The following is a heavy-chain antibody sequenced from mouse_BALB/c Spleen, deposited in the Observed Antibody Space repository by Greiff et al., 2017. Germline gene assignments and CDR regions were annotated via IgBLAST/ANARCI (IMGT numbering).Heavy chain of an antibody. J-gene: IGHJ2*01. Sequence: QVQLQQSGPELVRPGVSVKISCKGSSYTFTDYAMHWVKQSHAKSLEWIGVISTYYGNTNYNQKFKGKATMTVDKSSSTAYMELARLTSEDSAVYYCARAGPYDYDYFDYWGQGTTLTVSS. V-gene: IGHV1-67*01. CDR2: ISTYYGNT. D-gene: IGHD2-4*01. CDR1: SYTFTDYA. CDR3: ARAGPYDYDYFDY.